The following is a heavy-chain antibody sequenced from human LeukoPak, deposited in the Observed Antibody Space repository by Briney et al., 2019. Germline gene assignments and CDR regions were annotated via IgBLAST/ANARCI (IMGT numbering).Heavy chain of an antibody. Sequence: SETLSLTCTVSGGSISSSSYYWGWIRQPPGKGLEWIGSIYYSGSTYYNPSLKSRVTISVDTSKNQFSLKLSSVTAADTAVYYCARHDDIVVVVAAMRVGWFDPWGQGTLVTVSS. CDR1: GGSISSSSYY. D-gene: IGHD2-15*01. CDR3: ARHDDIVVVVAAMRVGWFDP. J-gene: IGHJ5*02. V-gene: IGHV4-39*01. CDR2: IYYSGST.